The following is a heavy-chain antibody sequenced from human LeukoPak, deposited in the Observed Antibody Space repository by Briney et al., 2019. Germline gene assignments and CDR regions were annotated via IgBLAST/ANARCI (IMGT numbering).Heavy chain of an antibody. Sequence: SQTLSLTCTVSGGFISSGRYYWSWIRQPAGKGLEWIGRIYTSGTTNYNSSLRSRVTISLDTSKNQFSLRLRSVTAADTAVYYCARAPAPHISGSDYHFDYWGQGTLVTVSS. CDR2: IYTSGTT. J-gene: IGHJ4*02. CDR3: ARAPAPHISGSDYHFDY. D-gene: IGHD6-19*01. CDR1: GGFISSGRYY. V-gene: IGHV4-61*02.